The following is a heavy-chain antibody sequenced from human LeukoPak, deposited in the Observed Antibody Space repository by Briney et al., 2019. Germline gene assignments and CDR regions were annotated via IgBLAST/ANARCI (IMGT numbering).Heavy chain of an antibody. D-gene: IGHD1-26*01. CDR3: ATSYGELLPRWFDP. Sequence: PGGSLRLSCAASGFTFSSYGMHWVRQAPGKGLEWVAVIWYDGSNKYYADSVKGRFTISRDNSKNTLYLQMNSLRAEDTAVYYCATSYGELLPRWFDPWGQGTLVTVSS. J-gene: IGHJ5*02. CDR1: GFTFSSYG. V-gene: IGHV3-33*01. CDR2: IWYDGSNK.